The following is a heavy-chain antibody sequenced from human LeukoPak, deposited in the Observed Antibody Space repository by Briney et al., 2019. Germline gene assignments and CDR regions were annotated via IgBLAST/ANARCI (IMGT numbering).Heavy chain of an antibody. CDR2: ISSSSYI. Sequence: GGSLRLSCAASGFTFSSYSMNWVRQAPGKGLEWVSSISSSSYIYYADSVKGRFTISRDNAKNSLYLQRNSLSAEDTAVYSSATNYYDSSGYYGTDWGQGTLVTVSS. J-gene: IGHJ4*02. V-gene: IGHV3-21*04. D-gene: IGHD3-22*01. CDR1: GFTFSSYS. CDR3: ATNYYDSSGYYGTD.